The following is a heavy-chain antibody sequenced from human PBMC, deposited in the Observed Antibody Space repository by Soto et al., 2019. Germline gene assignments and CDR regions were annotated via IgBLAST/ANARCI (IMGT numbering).Heavy chain of an antibody. D-gene: IGHD3-3*01. J-gene: IGHJ4*02. Sequence: QITLNESGPTQVKPRQTLTLTCTFSGFSLTTSGVGVGWIRQSPGKAPEVLALIYWDDDKGYSPSLKSSLTITKNICKNQVALTMADLDPADTATYYCAHRVPRTVFALVTTTATYFDFWGQGT. V-gene: IGHV2-5*02. CDR1: GFSLTTSGVG. CDR3: AHRVPRTVFALVTTTATYFDF. CDR2: IYWDDDK.